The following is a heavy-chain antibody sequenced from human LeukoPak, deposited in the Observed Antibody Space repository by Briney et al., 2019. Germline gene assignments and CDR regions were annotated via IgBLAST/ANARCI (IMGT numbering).Heavy chain of an antibody. CDR3: ARARRGVATIAYFDY. CDR1: GGTFSSYA. D-gene: IGHD5-12*01. Sequence: GASVKVSCKASGGTFSSYAISWVRQAPGQGLEWMGGIIPIFGTADYAQKFQGRVTITADESTSTAYTELSSLRSEDTAVYYCARARRGVATIAYFDYWGQGTLVTVSS. V-gene: IGHV1-69*13. CDR2: IIPIFGTA. J-gene: IGHJ4*02.